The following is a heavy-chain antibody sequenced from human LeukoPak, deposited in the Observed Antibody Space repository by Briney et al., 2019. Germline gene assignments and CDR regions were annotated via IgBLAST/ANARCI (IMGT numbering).Heavy chain of an antibody. CDR1: GFTFSSYW. CDR3: ARDHYYYDSSGYFDY. V-gene: IGHV3-7*01. Sequence: AGGSLRLSCAAPGFTFSSYWMSWVRQAPGKGLEWVANIKQDGSEKYYVDSVKGRFTISRDNAKNSLYLQMNSLRAEDTAVYYCARDHYYYDSSGYFDYWGQGTLVTVSS. D-gene: IGHD3-22*01. J-gene: IGHJ4*02. CDR2: IKQDGSEK.